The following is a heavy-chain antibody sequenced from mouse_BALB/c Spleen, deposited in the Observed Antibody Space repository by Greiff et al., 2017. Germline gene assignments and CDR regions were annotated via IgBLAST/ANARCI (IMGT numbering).Heavy chain of an antibody. J-gene: IGHJ4*01. V-gene: IGHV14-3*02. CDR1: GFNIKDTY. D-gene: IGHD2-1*01. Sequence: EVKLVESGAELVKPGASVKLSCTASGFNIKDTYMHWVKQRPEQGLEWIGRIDPANGNTKYDPKFQGKATITADTSSNTAYLQLSSLTSEDTAVYYCARSYGNFPFYYYAMDYWGQGTSVTVSS. CDR3: ARSYGNFPFYYYAMDY. CDR2: IDPANGNT.